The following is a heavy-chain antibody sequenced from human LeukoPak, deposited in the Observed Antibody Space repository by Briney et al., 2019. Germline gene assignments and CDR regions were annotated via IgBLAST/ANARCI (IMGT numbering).Heavy chain of an antibody. D-gene: IGHD3-22*01. CDR3: ARVPELVVVDWAYYFDY. J-gene: IGHJ4*02. Sequence: SETLSLTCTVSGGSISSHYWSWIRQPPGKGLEWIGYIYYSGSTNYNPSLKSRVTISVDTSKNQFSLKLSSVTAADTAVYYCARVPELVVVDWAYYFDYWGQGTLVTVSS. CDR1: GGSISSHY. CDR2: IYYSGST. V-gene: IGHV4-59*11.